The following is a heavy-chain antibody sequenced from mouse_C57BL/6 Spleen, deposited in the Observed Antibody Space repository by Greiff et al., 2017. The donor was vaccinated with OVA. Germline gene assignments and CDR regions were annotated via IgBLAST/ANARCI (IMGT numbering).Heavy chain of an antibody. J-gene: IGHJ2*01. CDR2: IDPSDSYT. CDR3: ARSSSGYVDY. D-gene: IGHD3-2*02. V-gene: IGHV1-50*01. CDR1: GYTFTSYW. Sequence: QVQLQQPGAELVKPGASVKLSCKASGYTFTSYWMQWVKQRPGQGLEWIGEIDPSDSYTNYNQKFKGKATLTVDTSSSTAYMQLSSLTSEDSAVYYCARSSSGYVDYWGQGTTLTVSS.